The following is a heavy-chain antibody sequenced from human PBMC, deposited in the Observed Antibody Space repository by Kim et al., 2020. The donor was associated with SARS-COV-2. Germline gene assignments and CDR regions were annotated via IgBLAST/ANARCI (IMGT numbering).Heavy chain of an antibody. CDR3: ARSYVDQTYYYDSSGYSPFDYYYYGMDV. V-gene: IGHV1-2*02. D-gene: IGHD3-22*01. CDR1: GYTFTGYY. CDR2: INPNSGGT. Sequence: ASVKVSCKASGYTFTGYYMHWVRQAPGQGLEWMGWINPNSGGTNYAQKFQGRVTMTRDTSISTAYMELSRLRSDDTAVYYCARSYVDQTYYYDSSGYSPFDYYYYGMDVWGQGTTVTVSS. J-gene: IGHJ6*02.